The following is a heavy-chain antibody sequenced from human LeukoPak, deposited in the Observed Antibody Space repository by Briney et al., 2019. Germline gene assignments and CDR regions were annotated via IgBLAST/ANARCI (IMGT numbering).Heavy chain of an antibody. CDR3: ARPLYCSGGTCHSDYYYGIDV. J-gene: IGHJ6*02. D-gene: IGHD2-15*01. Sequence: ASVKVSCKASGYTFTGYYMHWVRQAPGEGLEWMGRIDTNSGGTNYAQKFQGRVTMTRDTSISTVYMEQRGLRTGDTAIYFCARPLYCSGGTCHSDYYYGIDVWGQGTTVTVSS. V-gene: IGHV1-2*02. CDR1: GYTFTGYY. CDR2: IDTNSGGT.